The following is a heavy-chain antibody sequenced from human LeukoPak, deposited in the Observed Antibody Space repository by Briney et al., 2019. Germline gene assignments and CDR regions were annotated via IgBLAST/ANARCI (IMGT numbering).Heavy chain of an antibody. CDR3: AREAVTDAGSNY. Sequence: GGSLRLSCAASGFTFSSYWMSWVRQAPGKGLEWVSSISSSSSYIYYADSVKGRFTISRDNAKNSLYLQMNSLRAEDTAVYYCAREAVTDAGSNYWGQGTLVTVSS. CDR2: ISSSSSYI. D-gene: IGHD3-10*01. CDR1: GFTFSSYW. V-gene: IGHV3-21*01. J-gene: IGHJ4*02.